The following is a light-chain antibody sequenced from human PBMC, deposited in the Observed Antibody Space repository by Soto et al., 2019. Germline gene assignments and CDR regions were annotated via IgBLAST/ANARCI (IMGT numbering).Light chain of an antibody. CDR2: DAS. CDR1: QSVGRK. J-gene: IGKJ5*01. CDR3: QQYDKWFSIT. Sequence: EIVMTQSPATLSVSPGEGATLSGRASQSVGRKLVWYQQKAGQAPRPLIFDASTRATGIPARFSGSGSGTEFTLTISRLEPEDFAVYYCQQYDKWFSITFGQGTRLEIK. V-gene: IGKV3-15*01.